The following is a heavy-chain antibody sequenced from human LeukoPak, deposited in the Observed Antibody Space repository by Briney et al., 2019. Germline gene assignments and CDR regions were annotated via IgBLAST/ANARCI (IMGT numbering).Heavy chain of an antibody. J-gene: IGHJ4*02. CDR3: AKDQRNIGVVVAVLDY. Sequence: GGSLRLSCAASGFTFSSYAMSWVRQAPGKGLEWVSAISGSGGSTYYADSVKGRFTISRDNSKNTLYLQMNSLRAEDTAVYYCAKDQRNIGVVVAVLDYWGQGTLVTVSS. D-gene: IGHD2-15*01. CDR1: GFTFSSYA. CDR2: ISGSGGST. V-gene: IGHV3-23*01.